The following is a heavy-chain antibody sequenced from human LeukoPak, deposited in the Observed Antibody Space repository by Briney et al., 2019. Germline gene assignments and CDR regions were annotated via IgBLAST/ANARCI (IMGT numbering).Heavy chain of an antibody. CDR3: AKDIVVEVAGHYFDY. J-gene: IGHJ4*02. V-gene: IGHV3-23*01. CDR1: GFTFSNYA. CDR2: ISGSGGST. D-gene: IGHD2-15*01. Sequence: PGGSLRLSCAASGFTFSNYAMNWVRQAPGKGLEWVSAISGSGGSTNYAESVKGRFTISRDNSRTTLYLQMNSLRAEDMAVYSCAKDIVVEVAGHYFDYWGQGTLVTVSS.